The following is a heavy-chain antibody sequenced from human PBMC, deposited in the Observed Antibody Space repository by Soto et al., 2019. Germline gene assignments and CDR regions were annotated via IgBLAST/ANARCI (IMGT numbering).Heavy chain of an antibody. V-gene: IGHV3-48*02. CDR2: ISSSSSTI. D-gene: IGHD3-3*01. CDR1: GFTFSSYS. J-gene: IGHJ6*02. Sequence: GGSLRLSCAASGFTFSSYSMNWVRQAPGKGLEWVSYISSSSSTIYYADSVKGRFTISRDNAKNSLYLQMNSLRDEDTAVYYCARAKGRITIFGVVIKGTYGMDVWGQGTTVTVSS. CDR3: ARAKGRITIFGVVIKGTYGMDV.